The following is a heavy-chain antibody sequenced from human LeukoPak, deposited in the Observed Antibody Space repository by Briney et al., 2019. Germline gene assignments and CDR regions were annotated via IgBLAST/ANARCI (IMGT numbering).Heavy chain of an antibody. J-gene: IGHJ5*02. CDR3: ARDSVVVPAAIGYNWFDP. CDR2: ISSSSSYI. CDR1: GFTFSSYS. Sequence: GGSLRLSCAATGFTFSSYSMNWVRQAPGKGLEWVSSISSSSSYIYYADSVKGRFTISRDNAKNSLYRQMNSLRAEDTAVYYCARDSVVVPAAIGYNWFDPWGQGTLVTVSS. D-gene: IGHD2-2*02. V-gene: IGHV3-21*01.